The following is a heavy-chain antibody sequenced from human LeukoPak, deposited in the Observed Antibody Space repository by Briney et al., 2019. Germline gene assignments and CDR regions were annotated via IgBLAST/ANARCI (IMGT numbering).Heavy chain of an antibody. Sequence: GESLKISCKGSGYKFSSYWIGWVRQMPGKGLEWMGSIYPGDSDTRYSPSFQGQVTISVDKSISTAYLQWSSLKASDTAMYYCARPRSGSSWDAFDIWGQGTMVTVSS. CDR1: GYKFSSYW. V-gene: IGHV5-51*01. J-gene: IGHJ3*02. CDR2: IYPGDSDT. D-gene: IGHD1-26*01. CDR3: ARPRSGSSWDAFDI.